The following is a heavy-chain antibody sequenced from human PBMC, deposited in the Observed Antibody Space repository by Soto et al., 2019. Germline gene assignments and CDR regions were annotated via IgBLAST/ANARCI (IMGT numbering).Heavy chain of an antibody. V-gene: IGHV3-21*01. CDR2: ISSSSSYI. CDR3: ARVNYDAANYYYYYYMDV. J-gene: IGHJ6*03. CDR1: GFTFSSYS. D-gene: IGHD3-3*01. Sequence: PGGSLRLSCAASGFTFSSYSMNWVRQAPGKGLEWVSSISSSSSYIYYADSVKGRFTISRDNAKNSLYLQMNSLRAEDTAVYYCARVNYDAANYYYYYYMDVWGKGTTVTVS.